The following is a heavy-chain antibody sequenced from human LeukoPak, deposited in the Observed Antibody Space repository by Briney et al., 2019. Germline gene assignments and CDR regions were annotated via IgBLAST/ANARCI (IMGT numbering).Heavy chain of an antibody. J-gene: IGHJ4*02. CDR1: GFTFGDYT. CDR3: TRDPPTRY. CDR2: IRNKADGGTP. D-gene: IGHD1-26*01. Sequence: GGSLRLSCTASGFTFGDYTITWIRQAPGRGLEWVGFIRNKADGGTPEYAASVKGRFTISRDDSKNIAYLQMNSLKTDDTAVYYCTRDPPTRYWGQGTLVSVSS. V-gene: IGHV3-49*03.